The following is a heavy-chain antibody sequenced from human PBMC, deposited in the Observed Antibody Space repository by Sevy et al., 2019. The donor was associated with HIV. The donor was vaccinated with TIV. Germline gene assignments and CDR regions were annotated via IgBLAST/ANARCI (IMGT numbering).Heavy chain of an antibody. D-gene: IGHD6-13*01. Sequence: GGSLRLSCAASGLTFSSYWMHWIRQAPGKWLVWVSRINSDGSSTSYADSVKGRFTISRDNAENTLYLQMNSLRAEDTAVYYCASDQVSSSCYIIYVMDVWGQRTTVTVAS. J-gene: IGHJ6*02. V-gene: IGHV3-74*01. CDR3: ASDQVSSSCYIIYVMDV. CDR1: GLTFSSYW. CDR2: INSDGSST.